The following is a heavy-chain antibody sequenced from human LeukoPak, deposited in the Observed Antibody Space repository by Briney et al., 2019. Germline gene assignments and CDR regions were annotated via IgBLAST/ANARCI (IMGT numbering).Heavy chain of an antibody. D-gene: IGHD3-9*01. CDR1: GFTFSSYG. CDR3: AKDYGEVLRYFDWYYMDV. Sequence: PGGSLRLSCAASGFTFSSYGMHWVRQAPGKGLEWMAFIRYDGSNKYYADSVKGRFTISRDNSKNTLYLQMNSLRAEDTAVYYCAKDYGEVLRYFDWYYMDVWGKGTTVTISS. CDR2: IRYDGSNK. J-gene: IGHJ6*03. V-gene: IGHV3-30*02.